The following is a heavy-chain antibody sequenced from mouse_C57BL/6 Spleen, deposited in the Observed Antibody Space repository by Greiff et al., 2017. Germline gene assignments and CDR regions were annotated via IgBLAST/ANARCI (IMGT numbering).Heavy chain of an antibody. CDR2: IYPGNGDT. D-gene: IGHD4-1*02. CDR1: GYTFTSYN. V-gene: IGHV1-12*01. CDR3: ARGVSTGKGAWFAY. J-gene: IGHJ3*01. Sequence: LQESGAELVRPGASVKMSCKASGYTFTSYNMHWVKQTPRQGLEWIGDIYPGNGDTSYNQKFKGKATLTVDKSSSTAYMQRSSLTSEDSAVYFCARGVSTGKGAWFAYWGQGTLVTVSA.